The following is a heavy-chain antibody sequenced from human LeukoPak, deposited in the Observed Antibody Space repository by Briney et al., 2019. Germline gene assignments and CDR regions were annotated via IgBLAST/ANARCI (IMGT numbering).Heavy chain of an antibody. CDR1: GGTFSSYA. CDR3: ARGRPIFGVVISEGDEAY. V-gene: IGHV1-46*01. Sequence: ASVKVSCKASGGTFSSYAISWVRQAPGQGLEWMGIINPSGGSTSYAQKFQGRVTMTRDTSTSTVYMELSSLRSEDTAVYYCARGRPIFGVVISEGDEAYWGQGTLVTVSS. CDR2: INPSGGST. J-gene: IGHJ4*02. D-gene: IGHD3-3*01.